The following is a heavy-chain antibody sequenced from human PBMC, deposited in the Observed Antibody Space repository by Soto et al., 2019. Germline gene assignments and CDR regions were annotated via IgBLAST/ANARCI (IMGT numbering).Heavy chain of an antibody. J-gene: IGHJ4*02. Sequence: QVQLVQSGADVKKPGSSVKVSCQASGVTISSETLGWVRQAPGQGLEWVGGIIPLFGTASYAQKFQGRVTINADESTSTVYMELSSLRSDDTAVYFCATELGENPASPFDAWGQGTLVTVSS. D-gene: IGHD3-10*01. CDR2: IIPLFGTA. CDR3: ATELGENPASPFDA. CDR1: GVTISSET. V-gene: IGHV1-69*01.